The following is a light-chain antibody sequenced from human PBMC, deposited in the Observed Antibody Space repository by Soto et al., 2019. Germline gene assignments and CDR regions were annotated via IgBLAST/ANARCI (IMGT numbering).Light chain of an antibody. V-gene: IGLV1-44*01. J-gene: IGLJ1*01. CDR2: SDN. Sequence: QAVVTQPPSASGTPGQRVTISCSGSSSNIGGNAVNWYQPLPGTAPKLLIYSDNQRPSGVPDRFSGSKSGTSASLAISGLQSEDEADYYCATWDDSLNGYVFATGTKVTVL. CDR1: SSNIGGNA. CDR3: ATWDDSLNGYV.